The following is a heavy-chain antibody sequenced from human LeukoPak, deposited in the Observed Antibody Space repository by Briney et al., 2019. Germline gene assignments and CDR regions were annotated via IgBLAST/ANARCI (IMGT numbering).Heavy chain of an antibody. CDR3: ARGPWLEERLYDY. CDR2: IYNSGST. J-gene: IGHJ4*02. CDR1: GGSISIYY. V-gene: IGHV4-59*08. Sequence: SETLSLTCTVSGGSISIYYWSWIRQPPGKGLEWIGYIYNSGSTYYNPSLKSRVTISVDTSKNQFSLKLSSVTAADTAVYYCARGPWLEERLYDYWGQGTLVTVSS. D-gene: IGHD3-22*01.